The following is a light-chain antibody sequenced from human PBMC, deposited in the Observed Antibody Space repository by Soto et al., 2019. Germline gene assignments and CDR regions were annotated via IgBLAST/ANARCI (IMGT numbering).Light chain of an antibody. CDR3: QQYNRYSTRT. CDR2: DDS. Sequence: IRLTQSPSTLSASGGDSVTITCRASECLXNCFDWYKQKPGKAPKILIXDDSSLQSGVPSRFRGSGSGRDFTLTLSSLQPDDFATYYCQQYNRYSTRTFGGGTKVDI. V-gene: IGKV1-5*01. CDR1: ECLXNC. J-gene: IGKJ4*01.